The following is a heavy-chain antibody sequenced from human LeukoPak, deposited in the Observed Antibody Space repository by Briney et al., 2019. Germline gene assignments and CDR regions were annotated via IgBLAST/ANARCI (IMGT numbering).Heavy chain of an antibody. Sequence: GGSLRLSCAASGFTFSSYEMNWVRQAPGKGLEWVSYISSSVSTIYYADSVKGRFTISRDNSKNSLYLQMNSLRTEDTALYYCAKEGGYDSSGYYFDYWGQGTLVTVSS. CDR2: ISSSVSTI. J-gene: IGHJ4*02. V-gene: IGHV3-48*03. CDR1: GFTFSSYE. CDR3: AKEGGYDSSGYYFDY. D-gene: IGHD3-22*01.